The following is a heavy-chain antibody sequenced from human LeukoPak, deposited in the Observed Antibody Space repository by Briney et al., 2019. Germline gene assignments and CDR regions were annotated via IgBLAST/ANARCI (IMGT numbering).Heavy chain of an antibody. J-gene: IGHJ3*02. D-gene: IGHD2-21*01. V-gene: IGHV1-69*13. CDR3: ASPRCVGDCYLWLGAFDI. CDR1: GYTFTSYG. Sequence: ASVKVSCKASGYTFTSYGISWVRQAPGQGLEWMGGIIPIFGTANYAQKFQGRVTITADESTSTAYMELSSLRSEDTAVYYCASPRCVGDCYLWLGAFDIWGQGTMVTVSS. CDR2: IIPIFGTA.